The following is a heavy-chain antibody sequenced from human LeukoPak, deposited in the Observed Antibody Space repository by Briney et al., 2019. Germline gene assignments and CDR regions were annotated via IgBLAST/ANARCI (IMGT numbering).Heavy chain of an antibody. J-gene: IGHJ4*02. CDR2: INHSGST. CDR3: ARRSLYYYDSSGYYPTWDEVDY. V-gene: IGHV4-34*01. Sequence: SETLSLTCAVYGGSFSGYYWSWIRQPPAKALEWIGEINHSGSTNYNPSLKSRVTISVDTSKNQFSLKLSSVTAADTSVYYCARRSLYYYDSSGYYPTWDEVDYWGQGTLVTVSS. CDR1: GGSFSGYY. D-gene: IGHD3-22*01.